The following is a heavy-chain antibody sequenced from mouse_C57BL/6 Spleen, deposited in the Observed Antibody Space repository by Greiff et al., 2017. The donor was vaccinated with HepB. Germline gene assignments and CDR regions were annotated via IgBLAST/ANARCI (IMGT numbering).Heavy chain of an antibody. J-gene: IGHJ4*01. D-gene: IGHD1-1*01. CDR1: GYSFTDYN. Sequence: EVQLQESGPELVKPGASVKISCKASGYSFTDYNMNWVKQSNGKSLEWIGVINPNYGTTSYNQKFKGKATLTVDQSSSTAYMQLNSLTSEDSAVYYCARERYYGSSYDAMDYWGQGTSVTVSS. CDR2: INPNYGTT. V-gene: IGHV1-39*01. CDR3: ARERYYGSSYDAMDY.